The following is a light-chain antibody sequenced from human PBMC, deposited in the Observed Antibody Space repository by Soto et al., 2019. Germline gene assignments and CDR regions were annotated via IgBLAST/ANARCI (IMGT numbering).Light chain of an antibody. CDR3: CSNAGSYTWV. CDR1: SSDVGGYNY. J-gene: IGLJ2*01. CDR2: DVS. Sequence: QSVLTQPRSVSGSPGQSVTISCTGSSSDVGGYNYVSWYQHHPGKAPKLMIYDVSRRPSGVPDRFSGSKSGNTASLTISGSQDEDEADYYCCSNAGSYTWVFGGGTKLTVL. V-gene: IGLV2-11*01.